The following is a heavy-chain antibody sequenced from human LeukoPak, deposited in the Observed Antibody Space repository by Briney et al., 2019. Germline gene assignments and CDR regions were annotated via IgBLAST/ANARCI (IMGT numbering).Heavy chain of an antibody. CDR3: AKRLDSGAHYYDY. CDR1: GVTFSSSA. J-gene: IGHJ4*02. V-gene: IGHV3-23*01. CDR2: ITTSGSNT. Sequence: GGSLRLSCAASGVTFSSSAMSWGRQAPGKGLEWGSAITTSGSNTFYADSFRVRCTTSMDNSKNTLYLQMNSLRAEDTAVYYCAKRLDSGAHYYDYWGQGTLVTVSS. D-gene: IGHD4-11*01.